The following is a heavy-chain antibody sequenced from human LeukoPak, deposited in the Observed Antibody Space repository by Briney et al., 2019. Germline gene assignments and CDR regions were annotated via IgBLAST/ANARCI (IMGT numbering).Heavy chain of an antibody. D-gene: IGHD3-22*01. CDR2: IYYSGST. CDR1: GGSISSSSYY. J-gene: IGHJ3*02. V-gene: IGHV4-39*07. CDR3: ASRRITMIHAFDI. Sequence: SETLSLTCTVSGGSISSSSYYWGWIRQPPGKGLEWIGSIYYSGSTYYNPSLKSRVTISVDTSKNQFSLKLSSVTAADTAVYYCASRRITMIHAFDIWGRGTMVTVSS.